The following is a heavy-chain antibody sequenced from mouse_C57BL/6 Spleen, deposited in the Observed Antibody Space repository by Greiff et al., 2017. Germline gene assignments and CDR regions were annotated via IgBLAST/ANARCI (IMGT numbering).Heavy chain of an antibody. CDR3: ARGGLLRSFDD. V-gene: IGHV1-9*01. CDR1: GYTFTGYW. Sequence: QVQLQQSGAELMKPGASVKLSCKATGYTFTGYWIEWVKQRPGHGLEWIGEILPGSGSTNYNEKFKGKATFTADTSSNTAYMHLSSLTTEESAIYYCARGGLLRSFDDWGQGTTLTVSS. J-gene: IGHJ2*01. CDR2: ILPGSGST. D-gene: IGHD1-1*01.